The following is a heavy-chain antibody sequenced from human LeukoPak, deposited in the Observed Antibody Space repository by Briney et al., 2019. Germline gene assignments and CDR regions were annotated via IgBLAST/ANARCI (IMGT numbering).Heavy chain of an antibody. D-gene: IGHD6-13*01. CDR3: ARVGSIAAAGTPDY. V-gene: IGHV3-11*06. CDR1: GFTFSDYY. Sequence: GGSLRLSCAASGFTFSDYYMSWIRQAPGKGLEWVSYISSSSSHTTYADSVKGRFTISRDNAKNSLSLQVNSLKADDTAVYYCARVGSIAAAGTPDYWGQGTLVTVSS. J-gene: IGHJ4*02. CDR2: ISSSSSHT.